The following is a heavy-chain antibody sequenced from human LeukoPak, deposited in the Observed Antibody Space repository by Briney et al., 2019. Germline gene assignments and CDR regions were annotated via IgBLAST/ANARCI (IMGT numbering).Heavy chain of an antibody. V-gene: IGHV4-59*01. J-gene: IGHJ4*02. CDR1: GGSISSYY. Sequence: SETLSLTCTVSGGSISSYYWSWIRQPPGKGLEWIGYIYYSGSTNYNPSLKSRVTISVDTSKNQFSLKLSSVTAADTAVYYCARGSSGSYFRGFDYWGQGTLVTVSS. CDR3: ARGSSGSYFRGFDY. D-gene: IGHD1-26*01. CDR2: IYYSGST.